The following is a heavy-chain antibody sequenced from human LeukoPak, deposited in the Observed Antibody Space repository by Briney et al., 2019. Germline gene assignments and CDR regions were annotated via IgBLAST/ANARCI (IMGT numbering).Heavy chain of an antibody. CDR1: GFTFGSYA. Sequence: PGGSLRLSCAASGFTFGSYAMHWVRQAPGKGLQCVAVISYDGSDKFYADSVQGRFTISRDNSKNTLYLQLDSLRPEDTAIYYCARGRKIIPIISYSMGGAAFDVWGQGTVITISS. D-gene: IGHD2/OR15-2a*01. V-gene: IGHV3-30*01. J-gene: IGHJ3*01. CDR3: ARGRKIIPIISYSMGGAAFDV. CDR2: ISYDGSDK.